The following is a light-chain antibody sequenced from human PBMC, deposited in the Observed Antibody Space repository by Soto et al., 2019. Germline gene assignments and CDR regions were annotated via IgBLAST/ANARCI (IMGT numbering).Light chain of an antibody. Sequence: IQLTQSPSSLSASVGDRVTITCRASQGISSYLAWYQQNPGKAPKLLIYAASTLQSGVPSRFSGSGSGTDFTLTISSLQPEDFATYYCQQLNSYRYTFGQGTKLEIK. J-gene: IGKJ2*01. CDR3: QQLNSYRYT. V-gene: IGKV1-9*01. CDR2: AAS. CDR1: QGISSY.